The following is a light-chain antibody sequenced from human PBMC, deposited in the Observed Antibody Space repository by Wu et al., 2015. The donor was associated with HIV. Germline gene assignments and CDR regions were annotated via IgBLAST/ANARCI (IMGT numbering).Light chain of an antibody. CDR3: QQYGSSFRT. CDR2: DAS. Sequence: SCRASQSVSSNYLAWYQTRKTLGHGLPRLLTYDASSRATGIPDRFSGSGSGTDFTLTISRLEPEDLAVYYCQQYGSSFRTFGRGTKVEIK. CDR1: QSVSSNY. J-gene: IGKJ1*01. V-gene: IGKV3-20*01.